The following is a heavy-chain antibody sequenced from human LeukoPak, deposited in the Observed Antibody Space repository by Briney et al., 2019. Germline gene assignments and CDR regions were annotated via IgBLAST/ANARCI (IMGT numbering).Heavy chain of an antibody. J-gene: IGHJ3*02. CDR1: GFSFTSSH. Sequence: GGSLRLSCVASGFSFTSSHMNWVRQAPGKGLEWVSSISTSSSYIYYAASVKGRFTISRDSAKNSLYLHMNSLRAEDTAVYYCARELEAFDIWGQGTMVTVSS. V-gene: IGHV3-21*01. CDR2: ISTSSSYI. D-gene: IGHD1-1*01. CDR3: ARELEAFDI.